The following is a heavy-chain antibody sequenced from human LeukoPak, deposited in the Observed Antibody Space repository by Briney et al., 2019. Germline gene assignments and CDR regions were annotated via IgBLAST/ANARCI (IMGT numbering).Heavy chain of an antibody. CDR3: GIRDTSDYYVF. Sequence: GGSLRLSRTGSGFTFRTYAFSWVRQAPGKGPEWVSATGSNGVTYYADSVKGRFTISRDNSKNAQYLQMNGLRADDTAVYYCGIRDTSDYYVFWGEGNLVTVSS. J-gene: IGHJ4*02. CDR2: TGSNGVT. D-gene: IGHD3-22*01. V-gene: IGHV3-23*01. CDR1: GFTFRTYA.